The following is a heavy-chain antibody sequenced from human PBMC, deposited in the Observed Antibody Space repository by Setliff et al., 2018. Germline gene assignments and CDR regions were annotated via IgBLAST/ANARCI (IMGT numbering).Heavy chain of an antibody. CDR3: GRPLVGVTTGFEY. J-gene: IGHJ4*02. CDR1: DSSISRCYY. D-gene: IGHD1-26*01. V-gene: IGHV4-38-2*01. CDR2: VYYSGST. Sequence: SETLSLTCAVSDSSISRCYYWGWIRQPPGKGLEWIGSVYYSGSTYYNPSLKSRVTISIDTSKNQLSLKLRSVTAADPAVYYCGRPLVGVTTGFEYWGQGTLVTVS.